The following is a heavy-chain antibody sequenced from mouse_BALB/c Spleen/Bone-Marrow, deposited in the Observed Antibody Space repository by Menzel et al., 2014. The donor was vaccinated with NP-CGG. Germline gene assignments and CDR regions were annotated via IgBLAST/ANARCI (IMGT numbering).Heavy chain of an antibody. V-gene: IGHV5-17*02. J-gene: IGHJ2*01. CDR2: ISSGSSTI. Sequence: DVMLVESGGGLVQPGGSRKLSCAASGFTFSSFGMHWVRQAPEKGLEWVAYISSGSSTIYYADTVKGRFTISRDNPKNTLFLQMTSLWSEDTAMYYCARSSYGYDRQAYFFDYWGQGTTLTVSS. CDR1: GFTFSSFG. CDR3: ARSSYGYDRQAYFFDY. D-gene: IGHD2-2*01.